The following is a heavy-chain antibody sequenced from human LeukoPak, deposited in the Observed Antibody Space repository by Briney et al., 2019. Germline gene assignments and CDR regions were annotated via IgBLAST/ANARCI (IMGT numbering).Heavy chain of an antibody. Sequence: ASVKVSCKASGYTFTSYGISWVRQAPGQGLEWMGGFDPTYGETFYAQNFQGRVSMTEDTSTDTAHMDLSSLRSDDTAVYYCSTGVGYYDRSGYYHYDYWGQGTLVTVSS. V-gene: IGHV1-24*01. J-gene: IGHJ4*02. CDR1: GYTFTSYG. D-gene: IGHD3-22*01. CDR2: FDPTYGET. CDR3: STGVGYYDRSGYYHYDY.